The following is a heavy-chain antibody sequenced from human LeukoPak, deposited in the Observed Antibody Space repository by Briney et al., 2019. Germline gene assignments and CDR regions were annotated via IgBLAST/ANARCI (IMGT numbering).Heavy chain of an antibody. V-gene: IGHV3-33*01. J-gene: IGHJ4*02. CDR1: GFTFNIYG. Sequence: PGGSLRLSCAASGFTFNIYGMHWVRQAPGKGLEWVAVIWYDGNNKYYADSVKGRFSISRDNSKNTLYLQMNSLRAEDTAVYYCARGACSGGRCYHDYWDQGTLVTVSS. CDR2: IWYDGNNK. D-gene: IGHD2-15*01. CDR3: ARGACSGGRCYHDY.